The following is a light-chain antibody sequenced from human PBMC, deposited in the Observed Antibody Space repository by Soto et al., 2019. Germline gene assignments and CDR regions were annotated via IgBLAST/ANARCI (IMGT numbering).Light chain of an antibody. CDR1: QSVSSN. CDR3: QQYNNWPPWK. J-gene: IGKJ1*01. CDR2: GAS. V-gene: IGKV3-15*01. Sequence: EIVMTQSPATLSVARGERATLSCRASQSVSSNLAWYQQKPGQAPRLLIYGASTRATGIPARFSGSGSGTEFTLTISSLQSEDFAVYYCQQYNNWPPWKFGQGTKVEIK.